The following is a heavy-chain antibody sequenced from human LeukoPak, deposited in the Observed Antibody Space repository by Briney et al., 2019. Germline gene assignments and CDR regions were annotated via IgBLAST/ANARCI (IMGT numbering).Heavy chain of an antibody. D-gene: IGHD2-2*01. CDR1: GLIFSSYA. J-gene: IGHJ3*01. V-gene: IGHV3-23*01. CDR3: VKDSSSTSWYFAFGV. CDR2: FGLYGGTT. Sequence: PGGSLRLSCAASGLIFSSYAMTWVRQAPGKGLEWVSSFGLYGGTTHYADSVKGRFTISRDNSKNTLYLQMTSLRADDTAVYYCVKDSSSTSWYFAFGVGGQGTMVAVSS.